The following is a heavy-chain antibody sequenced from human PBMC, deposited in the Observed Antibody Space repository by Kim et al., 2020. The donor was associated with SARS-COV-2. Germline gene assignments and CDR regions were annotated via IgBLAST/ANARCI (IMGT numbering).Heavy chain of an antibody. CDR1: GFTFSSYA. V-gene: IGHV3-64D*06. D-gene: IGHD3-16*02. J-gene: IGHJ4*02. CDR3: VNDHYVWGSYRILDY. Sequence: GGSLRLSCSASGFTFSSYAMHWVRQAPGKGLEYVSAISSNGGSTYYADSVKGRFTISRDNSKNTLYLQMSSLRAEDTAVYYCVNDHYVWGSYRILDYWGQGTLVTVSS. CDR2: ISSNGGST.